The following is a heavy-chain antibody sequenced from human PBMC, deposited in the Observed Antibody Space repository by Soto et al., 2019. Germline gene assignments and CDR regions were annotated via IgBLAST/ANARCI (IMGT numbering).Heavy chain of an antibody. Sequence: TLSLTCAISGDTFSTNTSAWNWIRQSPSRGLEWLGRIYYKSRWYNDYSESLKSRIAIIPDTSRNQFSLQLNSVIPEDTAVYYCARDWGYDPDPTYYYGMDVWGQGTKVTVSS. CDR3: ARDWGYDPDPTYYYGMDV. D-gene: IGHD5-12*01. J-gene: IGHJ6*02. CDR1: GDTFSTNTSA. CDR2: IYYKSRWYN. V-gene: IGHV6-1*01.